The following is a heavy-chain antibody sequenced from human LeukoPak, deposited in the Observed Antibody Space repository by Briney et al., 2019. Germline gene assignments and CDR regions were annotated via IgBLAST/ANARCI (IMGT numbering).Heavy chain of an antibody. D-gene: IGHD3-22*01. CDR2: ISSSSTYI. J-gene: IGHJ4*02. CDR3: AREYDSSGYYVN. V-gene: IGHV3-21*01. Sequence: GGFLRLSCAASGFTFSRSDMTWVRQAPGKGLEWVSFISSSSTYIYYADSVKGRFTISRDNARNSLYLQMNSLRAEDTAIYYCAREYDSSGYYVNWGQGTLVTVSS. CDR1: GFTFSRSD.